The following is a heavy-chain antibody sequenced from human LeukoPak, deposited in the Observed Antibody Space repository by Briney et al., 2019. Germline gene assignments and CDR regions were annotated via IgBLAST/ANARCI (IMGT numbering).Heavy chain of an antibody. CDR3: AREGFCGRRTCYTRERHFDN. D-gene: IGHD2-2*02. CDR2: ISAYNGNT. J-gene: IGHJ4*02. V-gene: IGHV1-18*01. CDR1: GYTFTSYG. Sequence: ASVKVSCKASGYTFTSYGISWVRQAPGQGLEWMGWISAYNGNTNYAQKLQGRVTMTTDTSTSTAYMELRSLRSDDTAVYYCAREGFCGRRTCYTRERHFDNWGQGALVTVSS.